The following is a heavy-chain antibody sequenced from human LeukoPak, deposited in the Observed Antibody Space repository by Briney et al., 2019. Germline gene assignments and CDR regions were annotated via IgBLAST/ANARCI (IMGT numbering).Heavy chain of an antibody. V-gene: IGHV1-8*01. CDR1: GYTFTSYE. CDR3: ARGAYYYDSSGYNFDY. J-gene: IGHJ4*02. CDR2: MNPNSGNT. Sequence: GASVKVSCKASGYTFTSYEINWVRQATGQGLEWMGWMNPNSGNTGYAQKFQGRVTMTRNTSISTAYMELSSLRSEDTAVYYCARGAYYYDSSGYNFDYWGQGTLVTVSS. D-gene: IGHD3-22*01.